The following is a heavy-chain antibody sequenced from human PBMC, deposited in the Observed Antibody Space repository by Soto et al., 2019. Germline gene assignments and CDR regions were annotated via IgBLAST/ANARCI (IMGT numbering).Heavy chain of an antibody. CDR3: ARGKYYYDSSGYKPEAFDI. V-gene: IGHV3-20*04. J-gene: IGHJ3*02. CDR1: GFTFDDYG. D-gene: IGHD3-22*01. CDR2: INWNGGGT. Sequence: GGSLRLSCAASGFTFDDYGMSWVRQAPGKGLEWVSGINWNGGGTGYANSLKGRFTISRDNAKSSLYLQMNSLRAEDTALYYCARGKYYYDSSGYKPEAFDIWGQGTMVTVSS.